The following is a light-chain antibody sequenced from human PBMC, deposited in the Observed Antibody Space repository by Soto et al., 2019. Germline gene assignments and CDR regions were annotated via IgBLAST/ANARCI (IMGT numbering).Light chain of an antibody. V-gene: IGKV1-5*03. CDR2: KAS. Sequence: DIQVTQSPSTLSASVGDRVTITCRASQSISSWLAWYQQKPGKAPKLLIYKASSLESGVPSRFSGSGSGTEFTLTISSLQPDDFATYYCQQYTSFGPGTKVDIK. CDR3: QQYTS. CDR1: QSISSW. J-gene: IGKJ3*01.